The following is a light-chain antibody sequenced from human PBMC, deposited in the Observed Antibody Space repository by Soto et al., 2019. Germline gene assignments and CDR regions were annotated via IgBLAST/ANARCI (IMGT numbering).Light chain of an antibody. J-gene: IGLJ1*01. Sequence: QSVLTHPPSLTAAPRQKVTSSCSGSSSNIGGNSVSWYQQLPGTAPKLLIYDDNKRPSGIPDRFSGSKSGTSATLGITGFQTGDEADYYCGSWDSSLSAYVFGTGTKVTVL. CDR2: DDN. CDR1: SSNIGGNS. CDR3: GSWDSSLSAYV. V-gene: IGLV1-51*01.